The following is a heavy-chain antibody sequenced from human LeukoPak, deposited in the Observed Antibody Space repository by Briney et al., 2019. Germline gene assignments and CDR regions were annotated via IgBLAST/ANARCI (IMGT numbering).Heavy chain of an antibody. V-gene: IGHV3-23*01. D-gene: IGHD3-10*01. CDR2: ISERGGST. CDR1: GIILTNYA. J-gene: IGHJ4*02. CDR3: AKRGVVIRGLLVIGYHQEAYHYDF. Sequence: GGSLRLSCVVSGIILTNYAMTWVRQAPGKGLEWVSYISERGGSTTYADSVKGRFTISRDTSLNTLYLQMNNLRAEDTALYFCAKRGVVIRGLLVIGYHQEAYHYDFWGQGVLVTVSS.